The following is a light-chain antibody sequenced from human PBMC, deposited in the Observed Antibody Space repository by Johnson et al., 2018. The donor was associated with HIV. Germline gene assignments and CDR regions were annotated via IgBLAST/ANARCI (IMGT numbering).Light chain of an antibody. Sequence: QSVLTQPPSVSAAPGQKVTISCSGSSSNIGNNYVSWYQQLPGTAPKLLIYENNKRPSGIPDRLSGSKSGTSATLGITGLQTGDEADYYCGKWDSSLSAEVFGTGTQVTVL. V-gene: IGLV1-51*02. CDR2: ENN. J-gene: IGLJ1*01. CDR1: SSNIGNNY. CDR3: GKWDSSLSAEV.